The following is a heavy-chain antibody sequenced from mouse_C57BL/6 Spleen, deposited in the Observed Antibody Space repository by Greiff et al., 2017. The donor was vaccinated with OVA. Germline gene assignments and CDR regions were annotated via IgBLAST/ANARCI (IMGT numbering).Heavy chain of an antibody. J-gene: IGHJ2*01. V-gene: IGHV14-4*01. Sequence: VQLQQSGAELVRPGASVKLSCTASGFNIKDDYMHWVKQRPEQGLEWIGWIDPENGDTEYASKFQGKATIPADTSSNTAYLQLSGLTSEDTAVYYCTKLYYYGSSGYFDYWGQGTTLTVSS. CDR3: TKLYYYGSSGYFDY. CDR2: IDPENGDT. D-gene: IGHD1-1*01. CDR1: GFNIKDDY.